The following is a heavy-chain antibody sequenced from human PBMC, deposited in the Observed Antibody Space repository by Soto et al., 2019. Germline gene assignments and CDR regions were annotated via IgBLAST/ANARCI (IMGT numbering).Heavy chain of an antibody. D-gene: IGHD3-22*01. CDR1: GFTFSSYE. CDR3: ARDRTWTHYYDSSGYEY. J-gene: IGHJ4*02. V-gene: IGHV3-48*03. Sequence: PGGSLRLSCAASGFTFSSYEMNWVRQAPGKGLEWVSYISSSGSTIYYADSVKGRFTISRDNAKNSLYLQMNSLRAEDTAVYYCARDRTWTHYYDSSGYEYWGQGTPAPVSS. CDR2: ISSSGSTI.